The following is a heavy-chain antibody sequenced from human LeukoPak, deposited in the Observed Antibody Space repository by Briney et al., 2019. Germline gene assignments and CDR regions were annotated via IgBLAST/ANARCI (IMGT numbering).Heavy chain of an antibody. Sequence: KPSETLSPTCTVSGGSISGYYWSWIRQPPGKGLEWIGYIYYSGSTNYNPSLKSRVTLSVDTSKNQFSLKLSSVTAADTAVYYCAREHYDILTGLYIDAFDIWGPGTRVTVSS. J-gene: IGHJ3*02. D-gene: IGHD3-9*01. V-gene: IGHV4-59*01. CDR1: GGSISGYY. CDR3: AREHYDILTGLYIDAFDI. CDR2: IYYSGST.